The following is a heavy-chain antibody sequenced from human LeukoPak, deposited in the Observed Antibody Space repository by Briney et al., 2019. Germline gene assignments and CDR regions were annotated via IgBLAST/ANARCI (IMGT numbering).Heavy chain of an antibody. D-gene: IGHD4-17*01. CDR1: GFTFSSYA. Sequence: QPGGSLRLSCAASGFTFSSYAMSWVRQAPGKGLEWVSAISGSGGSTYYADSVKGRFTISRDNSKNTLYLQMNSLRAEDTAVYYCAKVGPSKGYGDYWGHWYFDLWGRGTLVTVSS. J-gene: IGHJ2*01. CDR2: ISGSGGST. CDR3: AKVGPSKGYGDYWGHWYFDL. V-gene: IGHV3-23*01.